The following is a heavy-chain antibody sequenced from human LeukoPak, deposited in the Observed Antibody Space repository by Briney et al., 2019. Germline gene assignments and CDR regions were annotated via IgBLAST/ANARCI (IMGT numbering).Heavy chain of an antibody. V-gene: IGHV3-30*02. CDR3: AKEMTTVVTPDY. J-gene: IGHJ4*02. D-gene: IGHD4-23*01. CDR2: IRYDGSNK. CDR1: GFTFSSYG. Sequence: GGSLRLSCAASGFTFSSYGMRWVRQAPGKGLEWVTFIRYDGSNKYYADSVKGRFTISRDNSKNTLYLQMNSLRAEDTAVYYCAKEMTTVVTPDYWGQGTLVTVSS.